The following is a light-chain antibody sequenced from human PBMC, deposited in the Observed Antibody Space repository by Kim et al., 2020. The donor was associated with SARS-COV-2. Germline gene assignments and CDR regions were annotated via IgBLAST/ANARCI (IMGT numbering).Light chain of an antibody. V-gene: IGLV1-44*01. CDR1: TPNVKTNT. CDR3: AAWDDSPDGYVV. Sequence: VRMSGSVSTPNVKTNTVNWYQHLPGASPNLLIHIYNRRTPGVPDRFSGSRFGTSASLTISGSQSEDEADDFCAAWDDSPDGYVVFGGGTQLTVL. J-gene: IGLJ2*01. CDR2: IYN.